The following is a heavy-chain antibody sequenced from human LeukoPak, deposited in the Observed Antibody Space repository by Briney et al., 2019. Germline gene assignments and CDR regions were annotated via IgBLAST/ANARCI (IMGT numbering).Heavy chain of an antibody. J-gene: IGHJ5*02. CDR1: GGSISGYY. V-gene: IGHV4-30-4*01. D-gene: IGHD2-2*01. Sequence: SETLSLTCTVSGGSISGYYWTWIRQPPGKGLEWIGYIYYSGTTYCNPSLKSRVTISVDTSKNQFSLKLNSVTAADTAVYYCARGYQWFDPWGQGTLGTVSS. CDR3: ARGYQWFDP. CDR2: IYYSGTT.